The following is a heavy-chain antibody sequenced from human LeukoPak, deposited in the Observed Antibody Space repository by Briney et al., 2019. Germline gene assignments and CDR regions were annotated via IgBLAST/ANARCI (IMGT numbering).Heavy chain of an antibody. CDR3: ARGSADGGSYWGY. J-gene: IGHJ4*02. D-gene: IGHD1-26*01. CDR1: EFTLSSFW. Sequence: GGSLRLSCADSEFTLSSFWIHWVRQAPGKGLEWVSRVNPEETTTTYADSVKGRFTISRDNAKSTVYLQMDSLRAEDTAVYYCARGSADGGSYWGYWGQGTLVTVSS. V-gene: IGHV3-74*01. CDR2: VNPEETTT.